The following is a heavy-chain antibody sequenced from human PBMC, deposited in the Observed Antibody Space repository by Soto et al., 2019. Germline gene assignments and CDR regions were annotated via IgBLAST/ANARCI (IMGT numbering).Heavy chain of an antibody. Sequence: PGGSLRLSCAASGFTFSSYSMNWVRQAPGKGLEWVASISYDGSNKYYADSVKGRFTISRDNSKNTLYLQMNSLRAEDTAVYYCAKDYHYDFWSGYYTREYYYYGMDVWGQGTTVTVSS. D-gene: IGHD3-3*01. CDR3: AKDYHYDFWSGYYTREYYYYGMDV. V-gene: IGHV3-30*18. CDR2: ISYDGSNK. CDR1: GFTFSSYS. J-gene: IGHJ6*02.